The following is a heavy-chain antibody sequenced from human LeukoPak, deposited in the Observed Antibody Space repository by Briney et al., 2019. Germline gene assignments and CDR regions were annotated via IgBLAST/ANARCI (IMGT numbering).Heavy chain of an antibody. CDR2: IIPILGIA. CDR1: GGTFSSYA. V-gene: IGHV1-69*04. D-gene: IGHD3/OR15-3a*01. J-gene: IGHJ4*02. Sequence: SVKVSCKASGGTFSSYAISWVRQAPGQGLEWMGRIIPILGIANYAQKFQGRVTVTADESTSTAYMELSSLRSEDTAMYYCASGLGFDYWGQGTLVTVSS. CDR3: ASGLGFDY.